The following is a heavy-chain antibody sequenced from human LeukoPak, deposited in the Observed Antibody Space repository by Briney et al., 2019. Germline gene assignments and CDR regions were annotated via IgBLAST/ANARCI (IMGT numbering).Heavy chain of an antibody. Sequence: PGGSLRLSCAASGFTFSTYSMNWVRQAPGKGLEWVSYISSSGSTIYYADSVKGRFTISRDNSKNSLYLQMNSLRADDTAVYYCVRQYYYGSGSYFWAPDYWGQGTLVTVSS. CDR3: VRQYYYGSGSYFWAPDY. J-gene: IGHJ4*02. CDR2: ISSSGSTI. V-gene: IGHV3-48*04. CDR1: GFTFSTYS. D-gene: IGHD3-10*01.